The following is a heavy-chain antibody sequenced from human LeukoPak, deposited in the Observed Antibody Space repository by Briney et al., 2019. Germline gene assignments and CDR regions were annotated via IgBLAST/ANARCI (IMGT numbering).Heavy chain of an antibody. CDR2: ISGSGGST. Sequence: GGSLRLSCAASGFTFSSYAMSWVRQAPGKGLEWVSAISGSGGSTYYVDSVKGRFTISRDNSKNTLYLQMNSLRAEDTAVYYCAKRRGLGGYDPYGMDVWGQGTTVTVSS. CDR3: AKRRGLGGYDPYGMDV. J-gene: IGHJ6*02. D-gene: IGHD5-12*01. V-gene: IGHV3-23*01. CDR1: GFTFSSYA.